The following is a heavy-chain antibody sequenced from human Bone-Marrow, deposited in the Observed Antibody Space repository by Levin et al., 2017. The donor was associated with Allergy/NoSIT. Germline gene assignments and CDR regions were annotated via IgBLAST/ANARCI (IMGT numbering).Heavy chain of an antibody. Sequence: GESLKISCAASGFIFTSYGIHWVRQVPGKGLEWVAVIWYDGSKKYYADSVKGRFTISRDNAKNTVWLQMDSLRVEDTAVYYCARGSRQILPPDGMDVWGQGTTVTVSS. CDR1: GFIFTSYG. J-gene: IGHJ6*02. V-gene: IGHV3-33*01. D-gene: IGHD5-24*01. CDR2: IWYDGSKK. CDR3: ARGSRQILPPDGMDV.